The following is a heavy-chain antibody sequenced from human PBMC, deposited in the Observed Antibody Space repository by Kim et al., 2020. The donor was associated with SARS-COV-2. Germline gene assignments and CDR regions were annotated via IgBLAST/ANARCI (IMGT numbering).Heavy chain of an antibody. CDR1: GGSISSGGYY. D-gene: IGHD3-22*01. CDR3: ARENDSSVYYLFDY. CDR2: IYYSGST. J-gene: IGHJ4*02. Sequence: SETLSLTCTVSGGSISSGGYYWSWIRQHPGKGLEWIGYIYYSGSTYYNPSLKSRVTISVDTSKNQFSLKLSSVTAADTAVYYCARENDSSVYYLFDYWGQGTLVTVSS. V-gene: IGHV4-31*03.